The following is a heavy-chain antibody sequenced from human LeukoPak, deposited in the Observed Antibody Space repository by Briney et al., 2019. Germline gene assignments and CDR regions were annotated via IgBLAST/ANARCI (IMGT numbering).Heavy chain of an antibody. CDR3: ARLAYGAAMVGD. V-gene: IGHV4-59*08. CDR2: IYYSGST. Sequence: NPSETLSLTCTVSGGSISSYYWSWIRQPPGKGLEWIGYIYYSGSTNYNPSLKSRVTISVDTSKNQFSLKLSSVTAADTAVYYCARLAYGAAMVGDWGQGTLVTVSS. CDR1: GGSISSYY. D-gene: IGHD5-18*01. J-gene: IGHJ4*02.